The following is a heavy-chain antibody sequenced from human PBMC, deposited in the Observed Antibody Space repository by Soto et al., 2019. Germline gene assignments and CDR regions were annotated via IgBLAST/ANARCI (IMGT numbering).Heavy chain of an antibody. J-gene: IGHJ4*02. Sequence: QVQLVESGGGVVQPGTSLRLSCVASGLTSSTSGRHWVRQAPGKGLEWGAVISRDGSVKYYADSVKGRFTISRDTSKNTLYLQMISLRAEDTAVYYCAGEIASGYWGQGTLVTVSS. D-gene: IGHD2-21*01. CDR2: ISRDGSVK. CDR3: AGEIASGY. V-gene: IGHV3-30*03. CDR1: GLTSSTSG.